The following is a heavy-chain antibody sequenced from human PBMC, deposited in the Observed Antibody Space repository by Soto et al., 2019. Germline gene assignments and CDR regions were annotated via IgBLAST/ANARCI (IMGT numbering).Heavy chain of an antibody. Sequence: QVQLQESGPGLVKPSETLSLTCTVSGGSISSYYWSWIRQPPGKGLEWIGYIYYSGSTNYNPSLKSRVTISVDTSKNQFSLKLSSVTAADTAVYYCARQRYSSSWPKHDAFDIWGQGTMVTVSS. J-gene: IGHJ3*02. CDR1: GGSISSYY. CDR2: IYYSGST. V-gene: IGHV4-59*08. CDR3: ARQRYSSSWPKHDAFDI. D-gene: IGHD6-13*01.